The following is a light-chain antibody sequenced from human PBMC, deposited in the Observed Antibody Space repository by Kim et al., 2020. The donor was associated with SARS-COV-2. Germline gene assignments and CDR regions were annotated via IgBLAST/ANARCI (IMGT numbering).Light chain of an antibody. CDR1: SSDVGAYNY. J-gene: IGLJ2*01. CDR3: SSYGGNNNVV. CDR2: EVS. V-gene: IGLV2-8*01. Sequence: QSVTISSTGTSSDVGAYNYISWCQQHPGKAPKRMIYEVSTRPSGVPDRFSGSKSGSTASLTVSGLQAEDEADYYCSSYGGNNNVVFGGGTKVTVL.